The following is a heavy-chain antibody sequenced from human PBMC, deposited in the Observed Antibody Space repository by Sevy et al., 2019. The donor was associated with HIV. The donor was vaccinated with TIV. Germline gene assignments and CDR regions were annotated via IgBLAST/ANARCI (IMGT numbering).Heavy chain of an antibody. Sequence: GGSLRLSCVASGFIFRDRYMSWIRQAPGKGLEWVSFISSRSSEINYADSVKGRFTVSRDNAKNSLYLQMNSLRAEDTAVYYCAGDFMPVASADTGALGVWGQGTAVTVSS. D-gene: IGHD6-13*01. J-gene: IGHJ6*02. CDR1: GFIFRDRY. CDR2: ISSRSSEI. CDR3: AGDFMPVASADTGALGV. V-gene: IGHV3-11*05.